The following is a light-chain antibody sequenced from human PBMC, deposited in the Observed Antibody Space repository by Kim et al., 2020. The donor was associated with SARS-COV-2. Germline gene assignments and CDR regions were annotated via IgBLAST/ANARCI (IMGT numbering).Light chain of an antibody. V-gene: IGKV1-33*01. J-gene: IGKJ4*01. Sequence: ASVGDRVTITCQASQDISDYLAWYQQKPGKAPNLLIYDASDLETGVPSRFSGNGFGTDFTFTISSLQPEDFATYYCQHYNNHPLTFGGGTKVDIK. CDR2: DAS. CDR3: QHYNNHPLT. CDR1: QDISDY.